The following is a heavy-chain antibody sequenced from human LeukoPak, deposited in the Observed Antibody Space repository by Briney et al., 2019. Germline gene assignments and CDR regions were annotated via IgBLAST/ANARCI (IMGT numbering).Heavy chain of an antibody. J-gene: IGHJ4*02. V-gene: IGHV3-23*01. CDR2: ISGSGGST. CDR3: AKRGERYYYDSSGYHHFDY. D-gene: IGHD3-22*01. CDR1: GFTVSSNY. Sequence: PGGSLRLSCAASGFTVSSNYMNWVRQAPGKGLEWVSAISGSGGSTYYADSVKGRFTISRDNSKNTLYLQMNSLRAEDTAVYYCAKRGERYYYDSSGYHHFDYWGQGTLVTVSS.